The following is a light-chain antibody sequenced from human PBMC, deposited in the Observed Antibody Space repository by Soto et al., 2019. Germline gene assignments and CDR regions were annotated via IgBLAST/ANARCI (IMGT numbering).Light chain of an antibody. J-gene: IGKJ2*01. Sequence: DIVMTQSPDSLAVSLGERATINCKSSQSVLYSSNNKKYLAWYQQKPGQPPKLLIYWASTRESGVPDRFSGSGSWTDFTLTISSLQAEDLAVYYCHQFYTTPYTFGQGTKLEIK. V-gene: IGKV4-1*01. CDR3: HQFYTTPYT. CDR1: QSVLYSSNNKKY. CDR2: WAS.